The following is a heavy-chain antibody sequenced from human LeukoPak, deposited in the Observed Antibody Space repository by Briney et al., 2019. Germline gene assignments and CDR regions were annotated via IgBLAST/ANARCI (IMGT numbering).Heavy chain of an antibody. J-gene: IGHJ6*03. CDR3: ARFLNYDFWSGYPHYYKDV. CDR2: INPSGGST. CDR1: GYTFTSYY. V-gene: IGHV1-46*01. Sequence: GASVKVSCKASGYTFTSYYMHWVRQAPGQGLEWMGIINPSGGSTSYAQKFQGRVTMTRDMSTSTVYMELSSLRSEDTAVYYCARFLNYDFWSGYPHYYKDVWGKGTTVTVSS. D-gene: IGHD3-3*01.